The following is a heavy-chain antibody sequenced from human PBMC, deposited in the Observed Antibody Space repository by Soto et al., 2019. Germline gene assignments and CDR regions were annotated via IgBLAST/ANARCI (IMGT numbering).Heavy chain of an antibody. J-gene: IGHJ3*02. D-gene: IGHD3-22*01. CDR2: ISSSSSYI. CDR3: ARDRGVTMIVGDAFDI. Sequence: PGGSLRLSCAASGFTFSSYSMNWVRQAPGKGLEWVSSISSSSSYIYYVDSVKGRFTISRDNAKNSLYLQMNSLRAEDTAVYYCARDRGVTMIVGDAFDIWGQGTMVTVSS. V-gene: IGHV3-21*01. CDR1: GFTFSSYS.